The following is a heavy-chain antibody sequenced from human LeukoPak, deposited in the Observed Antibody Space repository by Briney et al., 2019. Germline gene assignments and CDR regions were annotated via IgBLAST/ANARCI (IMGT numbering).Heavy chain of an antibody. V-gene: IGHV4-4*08. CDR3: ARGGSTDPDYYYYIDV. J-gene: IGHJ6*03. Sequence: SETLSLTCAVSGGSISGYYWSWIRQPPGKGLEWIGRIYTSGSTNYNPSLKSRVTISVDTSKNQFSLKLSSVTAADTAVYYCARGGSTDPDYYYYIDVWGKGTTVTVSS. CDR1: GGSISGYY. CDR2: IYTSGST. D-gene: IGHD6-25*01.